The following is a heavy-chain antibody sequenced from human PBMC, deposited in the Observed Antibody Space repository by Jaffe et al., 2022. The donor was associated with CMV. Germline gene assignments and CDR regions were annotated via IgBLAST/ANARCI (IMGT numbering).Heavy chain of an antibody. CDR1: GFTFSSYA. D-gene: IGHD1-1*01. CDR3: ARDEKEGHWNGDFDY. CDR2: IWYDESRK. V-gene: IGHV3-33*08. Sequence: QVQLVESGGGVVQPGRSLRISCAASGFTFSSYAMHWVRQAPGKGLEWMAVIWYDESRKYYADSVMGRFTISRDNSKNTVYLQMNSLRAEDTAVYYCARDEKEGHWNGDFDYWGQGTLVTVSS. J-gene: IGHJ4*02.